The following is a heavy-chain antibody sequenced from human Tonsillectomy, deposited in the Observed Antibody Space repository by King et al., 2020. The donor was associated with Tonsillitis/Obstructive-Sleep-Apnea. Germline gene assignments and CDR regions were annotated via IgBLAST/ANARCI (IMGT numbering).Heavy chain of an antibody. CDR3: ARDWGRYYDSSGHPDAFDI. Sequence: VQLVESGGGLVKPGGSLRLSCAASGFTFSDYYMSWLRQAPGKGLEWVSYISRSGTIIYDADSVKGRFTISRDNAKNSLYLHMNSLRAEDTAVYYCARDWGRYYDSSGHPDAFDIWGQGTMVTVSS. CDR1: GFTFSDYY. V-gene: IGHV3-11*01. J-gene: IGHJ3*02. CDR2: ISRSGTII. D-gene: IGHD3-22*01.